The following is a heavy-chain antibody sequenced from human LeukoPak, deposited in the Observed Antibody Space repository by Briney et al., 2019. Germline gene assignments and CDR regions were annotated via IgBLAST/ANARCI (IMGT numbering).Heavy chain of an antibody. V-gene: IGHV4-38-2*01. CDR1: GYSISSGYY. D-gene: IGHD3-22*01. CDR2: IYHSGST. Sequence: SETLSLTCAVSGYSISSGYYWGWIRQPPGKGLEWIGSIYHSGSTYYNPSLKSRVTISVDTSKNQFSLKLSSVTAADTAVYYRASGKYYYDSSGSDYWGQGTLVTVSS. J-gene: IGHJ4*02. CDR3: ASGKYYYDSSGSDY.